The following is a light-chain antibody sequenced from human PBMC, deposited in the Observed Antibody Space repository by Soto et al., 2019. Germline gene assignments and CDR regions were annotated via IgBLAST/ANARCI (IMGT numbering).Light chain of an antibody. CDR2: DVS. J-gene: IGKJ1*01. V-gene: IGKV3-11*01. Sequence: EIVLTQSPATLSLSPWERATLSCRASQSVSSYLAWFQQKPGQAPRLLIYDVSNRATGIPARFSGSGSGTDFTLTISSLQPGDSATFYCQQYASYPWTFGRGTKVDIK. CDR1: QSVSSY. CDR3: QQYASYPWT.